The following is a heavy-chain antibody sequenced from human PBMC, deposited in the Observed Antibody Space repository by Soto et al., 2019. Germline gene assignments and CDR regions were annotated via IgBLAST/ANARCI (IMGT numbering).Heavy chain of an antibody. CDR3: ARDVSNSVDY. J-gene: IGHJ4*02. Sequence: PGGSLRLSCAASGFTFSTYWMHWVRQVPGKGLVWVSRIGSDGRSKNYADSVKDQFTISRDNAKNTLYLQMNSLRGEDTAVYYCARDVSNSVDYWVQGTLVTVSS. CDR2: IGSDGRSK. D-gene: IGHD4-4*01. CDR1: GFTFSTYW. V-gene: IGHV3-74*01.